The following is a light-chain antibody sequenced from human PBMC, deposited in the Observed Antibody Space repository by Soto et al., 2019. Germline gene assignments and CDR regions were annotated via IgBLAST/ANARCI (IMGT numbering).Light chain of an antibody. J-gene: IGKJ5*01. CDR1: QSVRNNY. V-gene: IGKV3-20*01. Sequence: ECVLTQYRGTLSLSPGERATLSCRASQSVRNNYLAWYQQKPGQAPRLLIYGASSRATGIPDRFSGSGSGTDFTLTISRLEPEDFAVYYCQQHNQWPITFGQGTRLEI. CDR3: QQHNQWPIT. CDR2: GAS.